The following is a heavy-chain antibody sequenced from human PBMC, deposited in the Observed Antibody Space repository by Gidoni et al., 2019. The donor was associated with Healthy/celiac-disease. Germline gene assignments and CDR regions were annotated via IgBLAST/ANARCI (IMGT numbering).Heavy chain of an antibody. V-gene: IGHV3-23*01. D-gene: IGHD3-3*01. CDR2: ISGNGGGT. Sequence: EVQLLASGGGLVHRGGSLSLSCAATGFPFRSYAMTWVRQAPGKVVAWVSAISGNGGGTYYADSVKGRFTISRDNSKNTLYLQMNSLRAEDTAVYYCAKGPRTLRFVEWLPQYYFDYWGQGTLVTVSS. J-gene: IGHJ4*02. CDR3: AKGPRTLRFVEWLPQYYFDY. CDR1: GFPFRSYA.